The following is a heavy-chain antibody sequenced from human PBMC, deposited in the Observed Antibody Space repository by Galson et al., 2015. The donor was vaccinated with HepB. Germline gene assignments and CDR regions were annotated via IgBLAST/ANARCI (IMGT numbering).Heavy chain of an antibody. CDR3: AKDLSGVVYAIFGMDV. J-gene: IGHJ6*02. V-gene: IGHV3-7*03. D-gene: IGHD2-8*02. CDR1: GFTFSSYG. Sequence: SLRLSCAASGFTFSSYGMHWVRQAPGKGLEWVAKIDPVGYAMSYVDSVRGRFTISRDNAKNSLYLQMGSLRAEDTALYYCAKDLSGVVYAIFGMDVWGQGTTVTVSS. CDR2: IDPVGYAM.